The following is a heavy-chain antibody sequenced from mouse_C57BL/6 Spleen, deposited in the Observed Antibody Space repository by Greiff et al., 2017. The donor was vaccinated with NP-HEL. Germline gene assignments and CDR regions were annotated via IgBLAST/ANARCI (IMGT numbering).Heavy chain of an antibody. V-gene: IGHV1-50*01. J-gene: IGHJ3*01. CDR2: IDPSDGYT. CDR3: ARWGYGRSAFAC. CDR1: GYTFTSYW. D-gene: IGHD1-1*01. Sequence: QVQLQQPGAELVKPGASVKLSCKASGYTFTSYWMHWVKQRPGQGLEWIGEIDPSDGYTNYNQKFKGKATLTVDTSSSTAYMQLSSLTSEDSAVYCCARWGYGRSAFACWGQGTLVTVSA.